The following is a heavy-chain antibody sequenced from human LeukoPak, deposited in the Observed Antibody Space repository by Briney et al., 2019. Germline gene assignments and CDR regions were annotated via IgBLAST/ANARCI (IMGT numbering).Heavy chain of an antibody. CDR1: GFTLSSYA. V-gene: IGHV3-13*01. D-gene: IGHD1-26*01. Sequence: GGSLRLSCAASGFTLSSYAMHWVRQPAGKGLXWVSAIGTAGDTXXPGXXXGRFTISRENAKKSLFLQMNSLRAEDTAVYYCARQNTPHGNFDYWGQGTLVTVSS. J-gene: IGHJ4*02. CDR3: ARQNTPHGNFDY. CDR2: IGTAGDT.